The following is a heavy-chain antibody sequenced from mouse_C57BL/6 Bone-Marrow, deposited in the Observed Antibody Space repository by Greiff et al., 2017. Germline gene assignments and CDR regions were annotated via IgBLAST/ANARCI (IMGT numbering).Heavy chain of an antibody. V-gene: IGHV1-7*01. CDR1: GYTFTSYW. Sequence: QVQLQQSGAELAKPGASVKLSCKASGYTFTSYWMHWVKQRPGQGLEWIGYINPSSGYTKYNQKFKDKATLTEDKSSSTAYMQLSSLTYEDSAVYYCARDYGSSPWFAYWGQGTLVTVSA. J-gene: IGHJ3*01. D-gene: IGHD1-1*01. CDR3: ARDYGSSPWFAY. CDR2: INPSSGYT.